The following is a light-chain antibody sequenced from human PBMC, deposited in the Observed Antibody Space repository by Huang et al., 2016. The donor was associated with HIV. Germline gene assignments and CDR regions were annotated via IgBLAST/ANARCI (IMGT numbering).Light chain of an antibody. CDR1: QSLSLRY. V-gene: IGKV3-20*01. Sequence: EIVLTQSPGTLSLSPGERATLSCRASQSLSLRYLAWYQQRPGQAPRLLIYDASTRATGIPERFSGSGSGTDFTLTISRLEPEDFVVYYCQQYGSSPPYTFGQGTKLEIK. J-gene: IGKJ2*01. CDR2: DAS. CDR3: QQYGSSPPYT.